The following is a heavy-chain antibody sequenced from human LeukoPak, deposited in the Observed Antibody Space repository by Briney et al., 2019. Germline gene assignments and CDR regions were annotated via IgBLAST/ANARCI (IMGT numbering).Heavy chain of an antibody. J-gene: IGHJ4*02. CDR2: IKNKGDGGTT. D-gene: IGHD3-10*01. V-gene: IGHV3-15*01. Sequence: PGGSLRLSCAASGFTFNKAWMSWVRLAPGKGLEWVGRIKNKGDGGTTDYAAPVKGRFTVSRDDSKSTLYLQMNSLKTEDTAVYYCTTSGTPFEYWGRGTLVTVSS. CDR3: TTSGTPFEY. CDR1: GFTFNKAW.